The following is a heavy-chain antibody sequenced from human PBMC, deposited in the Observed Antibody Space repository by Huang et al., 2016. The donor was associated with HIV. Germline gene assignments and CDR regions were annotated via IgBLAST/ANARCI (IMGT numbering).Heavy chain of an antibody. D-gene: IGHD2-2*01. Sequence: QVQLVQSGVEVKKPGASVQVSCKASGYTFTSYGIRRVRRAPGEGGEWMGWFGAYNVVTNYAQKVEGRVTMTTDTSTRTGDVELGSRSSDGRAVCECEGDRPLLGIVIVVVPTAPNAFDIWGQGTMVTVSS. CDR3: EGDRPLLGIVIVVVPTAPNAFDI. V-gene: IGHV1-18*01. J-gene: IGHJ3*02. CDR2: FGAYNVVT. CDR1: GYTFTSYG.